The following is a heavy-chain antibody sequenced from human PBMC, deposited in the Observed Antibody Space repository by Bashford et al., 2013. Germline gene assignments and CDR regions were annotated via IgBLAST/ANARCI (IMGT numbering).Heavy chain of an antibody. CDR1: GFTFSSYS. CDR3: AREIGVYSSSWFYFDY. V-gene: IGHV3-48*04. J-gene: IGHJ4*02. D-gene: IGHD6-13*01. Sequence: GGSLRLSCAASGFTFSSYSMNWVRQAPGKGLEWVSYISSSSSTIYYADSVKGRFTISRDNAKNSLYLQMNSLRAEDTAVYYCAREIGVYSSSWFYFDYWGQGTLVTVSS. CDR2: ISSSSSTI.